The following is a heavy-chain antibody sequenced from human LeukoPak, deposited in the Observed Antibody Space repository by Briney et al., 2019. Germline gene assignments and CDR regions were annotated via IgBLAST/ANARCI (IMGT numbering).Heavy chain of an antibody. CDR1: GYIFTTYA. V-gene: IGHV1-3*01. J-gene: IGHJ1*01. CDR3: ATTVSAGTYRYFQH. Sequence: ASVKVSCKASGYIFTTYAMHWVRQAPGQSLEWMGWINAGNGNTKYLQKFQGRVTITRDTSANIAHMELSSLRSEDTAVYYCATTVSAGTYRYFQHWGQGTLVTVSS. CDR2: INAGNGNT. D-gene: IGHD6-13*01.